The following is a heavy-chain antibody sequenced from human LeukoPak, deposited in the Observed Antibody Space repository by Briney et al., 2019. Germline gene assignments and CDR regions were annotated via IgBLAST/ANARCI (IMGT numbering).Heavy chain of an antibody. CDR1: GYTFTSYA. CDR3: ARDQGGYVYKGIDY. J-gene: IGHJ4*02. D-gene: IGHD5-12*01. V-gene: IGHV7-4-1*02. Sequence: GASVKVSCKASGYTFTSYAINWVRQAPGQGLEWMGWIDTNTGNPTHAQGFTGRSVFSLDNSVRTTYLQISSLKVEDTAVYYCARDQGGYVYKGIDYWGQGTLVTVSS. CDR2: IDTNTGNP.